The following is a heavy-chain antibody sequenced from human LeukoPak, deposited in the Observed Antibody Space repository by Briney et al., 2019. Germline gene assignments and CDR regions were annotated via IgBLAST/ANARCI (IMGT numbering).Heavy chain of an antibody. CDR1: GFTFDDYA. D-gene: IGHD3-16*01. J-gene: IGHJ5*01. CDR3: AKGATPGNYDPANWFDS. Sequence: PGGSLRLSCTASGFTFDDYAMHWVRQVPGKGLEWVSGMTWNSDSVEYADSVKGRFTISRDNVKNSLYLQMTSLKIEDTAFYYCAKGATPGNYDPANWFDSWGQGTLVTVSS. V-gene: IGHV3-9*01. CDR2: MTWNSDSV.